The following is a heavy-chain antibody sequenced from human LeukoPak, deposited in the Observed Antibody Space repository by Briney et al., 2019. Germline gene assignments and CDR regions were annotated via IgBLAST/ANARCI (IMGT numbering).Heavy chain of an antibody. CDR3: APLDIAAAGFDY. V-gene: IGHV1-2*02. CDR2: INPNSGGT. J-gene: IGHJ4*02. D-gene: IGHD6-13*01. CDR1: GYTFTGYY. Sequence: ASVNVSCKASGYTFTGYYMHWVRQAPGQGLECMGWINPNSGGTNYAQKFQGRVTMTRDTSISTAYMELSRLRSDDTAVYYCAPLDIAAAGFDYWGQGTLVTVSS.